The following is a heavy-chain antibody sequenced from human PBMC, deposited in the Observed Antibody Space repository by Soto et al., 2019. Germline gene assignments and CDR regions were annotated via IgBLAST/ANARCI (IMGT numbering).Heavy chain of an antibody. CDR1: GYTFTSYG. Sequence: ASVKVSCKASGYTFTSYGISWVRQAPGQGLEWMGWISAYNGNTNYAQKLQGRVTMTTDTSTSTAYMELRSLRPDDTAVYYCARDRSVGDNPKYCSSTSCYTVWFDPWGQGTLVTVSS. D-gene: IGHD2-2*02. J-gene: IGHJ5*02. CDR2: ISAYNGNT. V-gene: IGHV1-18*04. CDR3: ARDRSVGDNPKYCSSTSCYTVWFDP.